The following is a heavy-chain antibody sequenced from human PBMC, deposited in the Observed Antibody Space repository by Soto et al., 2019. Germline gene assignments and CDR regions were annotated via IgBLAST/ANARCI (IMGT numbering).Heavy chain of an antibody. Sequence: QVQLQQWGAGLLKPSETLSLTCAVYGGSFSGYYWSWIRQPPGKGLEWIGEINHSGSTNYNPSLKSRVTISVDTSKNQFSLKLSSVTAADTAVYYCARGAGRRYYDFWSGLREVYFDYWGQGTLVTVSS. CDR1: GGSFSGYY. CDR3: ARGAGRRYYDFWSGLREVYFDY. J-gene: IGHJ4*02. D-gene: IGHD3-3*01. V-gene: IGHV4-34*01. CDR2: INHSGST.